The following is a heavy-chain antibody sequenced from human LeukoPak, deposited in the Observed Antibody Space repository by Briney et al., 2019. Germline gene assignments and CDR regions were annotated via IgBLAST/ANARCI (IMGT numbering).Heavy chain of an antibody. Sequence: SETLSLTCDVSDTSISNNWWSWVRQSPGKGLEWIGEIFHRGIPNYNPSLKSRVTMSIDTSKNQLSLNVNSVTAADTAVYYCARVMGASWFFYLDVWGKGTTVTVSS. D-gene: IGHD3-16*02. CDR1: DTSISNNW. CDR3: ARVMGASWFFYLDV. V-gene: IGHV4/OR15-8*01. CDR2: IFHRGIP. J-gene: IGHJ6*04.